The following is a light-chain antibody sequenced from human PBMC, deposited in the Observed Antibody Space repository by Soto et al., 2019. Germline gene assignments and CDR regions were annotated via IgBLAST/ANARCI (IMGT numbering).Light chain of an antibody. CDR3: AAWDDSLNGHV. CDR2: TTN. Sequence: QPVLTQPHSASGTPGQRVTISCSGSSSNIGTSSVHWFQQLPGTAPKLLISTTNQRPSGVPERFSGSKSGTSASLAISGLQSEDEADYYCAAWDDSLNGHVFGTGTKLPS. CDR1: SSNIGTSS. V-gene: IGLV1-44*01. J-gene: IGLJ1*01.